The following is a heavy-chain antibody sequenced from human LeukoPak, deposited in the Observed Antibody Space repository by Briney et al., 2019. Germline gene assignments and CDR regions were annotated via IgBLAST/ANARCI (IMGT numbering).Heavy chain of an antibody. CDR3: ARDQGVSIAVAGLDY. CDR1: GYTLTSYY. J-gene: IGHJ4*02. D-gene: IGHD6-19*01. V-gene: IGHV1-46*01. Sequence: ASVKVSCKASGYTLTSYYMHWVRQAPGQGLEWMGIINPSGGSTSYAQKFQGRVTMTRDTSTSTVYMELSSLRSEDTAVYYCARDQGVSIAVAGLDYWGQGTLVTVSS. CDR2: INPSGGST.